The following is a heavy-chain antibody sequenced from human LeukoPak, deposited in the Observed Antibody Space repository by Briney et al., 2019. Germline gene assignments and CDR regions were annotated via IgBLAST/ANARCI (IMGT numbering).Heavy chain of an antibody. J-gene: IGHJ4*02. CDR3: ARVDGITIFGVVIRSSYFDY. D-gene: IGHD3-3*01. CDR2: MNPNSGNT. V-gene: IGHV1-8*01. Sequence: ASVKVSCKASGYTFTRYGIDWVRQAPGQGLEWMGWMNPNSGNTGYAQKFQGRVTMTRNTSISTAYMELSSLRSEDTAVYYCARVDGITIFGVVIRSSYFDYWGQGTLVTVSS. CDR1: GYTFTRYG.